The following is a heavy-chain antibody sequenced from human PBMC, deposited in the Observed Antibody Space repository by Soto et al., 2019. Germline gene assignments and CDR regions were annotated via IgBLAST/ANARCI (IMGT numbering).Heavy chain of an antibody. Sequence: QVQLVESGGGVVQPGRSLRLSCAASGFTFSSYGMHWVRQAPGKGLEWVAVIWYAGSNKYYADSVKGRFTISRDNSKNTLYLQMNSLRAEDTAVYYCASVALDYGAKLEPGAFYIWGQGTMVTVSS. CDR2: IWYAGSNK. V-gene: IGHV3-33*01. D-gene: IGHD4-17*01. CDR3: ASVALDYGAKLEPGAFYI. J-gene: IGHJ3*02. CDR1: GFTFSSYG.